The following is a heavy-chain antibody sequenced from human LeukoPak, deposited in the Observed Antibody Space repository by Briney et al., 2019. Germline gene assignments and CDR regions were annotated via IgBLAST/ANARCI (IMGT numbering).Heavy chain of an antibody. J-gene: IGHJ4*02. V-gene: IGHV3-7*01. CDR1: GLTFRSFW. CDR2: INQDGSEK. Sequence: GGPLRLSCAVSGLTFRSFWMSWVRQAPGKGLEWVANINQDGSEKYFVDSVRGRFTISRDNSKNSLHLQMNTLGAEDTALYYCARERDGRFFDYWGQGTLVTVSS. D-gene: IGHD5-24*01. CDR3: ARERDGRFFDY.